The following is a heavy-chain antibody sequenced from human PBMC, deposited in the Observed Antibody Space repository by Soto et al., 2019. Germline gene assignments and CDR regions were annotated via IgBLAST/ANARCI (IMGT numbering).Heavy chain of an antibody. CDR3: ARPRGVAAAGIYYGMDV. V-gene: IGHV1-69*01. CDR1: GGTFSSYA. J-gene: IGHJ6*02. Sequence: QVQLVQSGAEVKKPGSSVKVSCKASGGTFSSYAISWVRQAPGQGLEWMGGIIPIFGTANYAQKFQGRVTITADESTSTEYMELSSLRSEDTAVYYCARPRGVAAAGIYYGMDVWGQGTTVTVSS. D-gene: IGHD6-13*01. CDR2: IIPIFGTA.